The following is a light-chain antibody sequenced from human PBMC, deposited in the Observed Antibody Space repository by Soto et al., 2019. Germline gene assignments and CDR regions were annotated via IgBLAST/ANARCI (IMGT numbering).Light chain of an antibody. CDR3: QHYNTYSPGT. Sequence: DIQMTQSPSTLSGSVGDRVTITCRASQTISSWLAWYQQKPGKAPKLLIYKASTLKSGVPSRFSGRGSGTEFTLTTTSLQPDDFATYYCQHYNTYSPGTFGQGTKVDNK. CDR1: QTISSW. J-gene: IGKJ1*01. CDR2: KAS. V-gene: IGKV1-5*03.